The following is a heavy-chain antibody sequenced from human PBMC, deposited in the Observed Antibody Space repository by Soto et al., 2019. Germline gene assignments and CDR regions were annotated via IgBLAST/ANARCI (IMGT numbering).Heavy chain of an antibody. CDR1: GFTFSSYW. V-gene: IGHV3-74*01. J-gene: IGHJ3*02. D-gene: IGHD5-12*01. CDR2: INSDGSST. Sequence: EVQLVESGGGLVQPGGSLRLSCAASGFTFSSYWMHWVRQAPGKGLVWVSRINSDGSSTSYADSVKGRFTISRDNDKNTLYLQMNSLRAEDTAVYYCATVRRGYSGYPDAFDIWGQGTMVTVSS. CDR3: ATVRRGYSGYPDAFDI.